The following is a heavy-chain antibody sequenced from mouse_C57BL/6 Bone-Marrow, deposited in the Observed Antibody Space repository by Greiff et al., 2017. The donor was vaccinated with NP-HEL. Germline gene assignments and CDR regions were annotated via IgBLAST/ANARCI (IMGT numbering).Heavy chain of an antibody. CDR2: IYPGDGDT. Sequence: QVQLQQPGAELVKPGASVKLSCKASGYEFSNYWMNWVKQRPGKGLEWIGQIYPGDGDTNYNGKFKDKATLTADKPSSTAYMQLSRLTSEDSAVYFGARGAYWGQGTLVTVSA. V-gene: IGHV1-80*01. J-gene: IGHJ3*01. CDR1: GYEFSNYW. CDR3: ARGAY.